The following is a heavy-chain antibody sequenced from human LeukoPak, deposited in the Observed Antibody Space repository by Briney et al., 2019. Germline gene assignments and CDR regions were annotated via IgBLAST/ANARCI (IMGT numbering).Heavy chain of an antibody. V-gene: IGHV3-7*01. CDR2: IKQDGSEK. Sequence: GGSLRLSCAASGFTFSSYWMSWVRQAPGKGLEWVANIKQDGSEKYYVDSVKGRFTISRDNAKNSLYLQMNSLRAEDTAVYYYARCPIAAAGEYFDYWGQGTLVTVSS. D-gene: IGHD6-13*01. J-gene: IGHJ4*02. CDR3: ARCPIAAAGEYFDY. CDR1: GFTFSSYW.